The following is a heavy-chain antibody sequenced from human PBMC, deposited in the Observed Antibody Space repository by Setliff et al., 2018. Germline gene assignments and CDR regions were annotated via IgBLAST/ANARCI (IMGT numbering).Heavy chain of an antibody. V-gene: IGHV4-61*02. J-gene: IGHJ4*02. Sequence: SETLSLTCAVSGGSISSGSYYWSWIRQPAGKGLEWVGRLHTSGSTNYNPSLKGRVTISVDTSKNQFSLNLSSVTAADTAVYFCARDNTIVGATDCWGQGTLVTVS. D-gene: IGHD1-26*01. CDR2: LHTSGST. CDR3: ARDNTIVGATDC. CDR1: GGSISSGSYY.